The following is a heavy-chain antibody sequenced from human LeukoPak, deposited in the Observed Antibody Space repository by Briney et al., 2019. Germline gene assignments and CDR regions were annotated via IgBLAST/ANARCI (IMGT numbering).Heavy chain of an antibody. Sequence: GESLKISCKGSGYSFTSYWIGWVRQVPGKGLEWMGNIYPGDSRIRYSPSFQGQVTISADKSVSTAYLQWSSLKASDTAMYYCARQSNYDFWSGPIGYWGQGTLVTVSS. V-gene: IGHV5-51*01. CDR2: IYPGDSRI. D-gene: IGHD3-3*01. J-gene: IGHJ4*02. CDR1: GYSFTSYW. CDR3: ARQSNYDFWSGPIGY.